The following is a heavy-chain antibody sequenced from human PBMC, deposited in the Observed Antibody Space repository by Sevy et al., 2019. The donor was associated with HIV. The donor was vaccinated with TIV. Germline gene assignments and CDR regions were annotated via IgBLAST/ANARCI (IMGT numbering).Heavy chain of an antibody. CDR3: ARDRKVLLVVYAIPFDAFDI. V-gene: IGHV3-30*02. D-gene: IGHD2-8*02. J-gene: IGHJ3*02. CDR2: IRNDGSHE. Sequence: GGSLRLSCTASGFTFSNHAMHRVRQGPCKGPEWVAFIRNDGSHEYYADSVKGRFTISRDNSKNTLYLQMNSLRPEDTAVYYCARDRKVLLVVYAIPFDAFDIWGQGTMVTVSS. CDR1: GFTFSNHA.